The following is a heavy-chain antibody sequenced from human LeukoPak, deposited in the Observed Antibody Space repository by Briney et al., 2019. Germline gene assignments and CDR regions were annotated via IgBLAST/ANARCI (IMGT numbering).Heavy chain of an antibody. CDR3: ARDQAYCGGDCYLTGNYYYGMDV. CDR2: IWYDGSNK. Sequence: GGSLRLSCAASGFTFSSYGMHWVRQAPGKGLEWVAVIWYDGSNKYYADSVKGRFTISRDNSKNTLYLQMNSLRAEDTAVYYCARDQAYCGGDCYLTGNYYYGMDVWGQGTTVTVSS. V-gene: IGHV3-33*01. CDR1: GFTFSSYG. D-gene: IGHD2-21*02. J-gene: IGHJ6*02.